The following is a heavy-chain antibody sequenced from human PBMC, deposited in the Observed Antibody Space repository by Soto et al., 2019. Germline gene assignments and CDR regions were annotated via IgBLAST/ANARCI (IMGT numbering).Heavy chain of an antibody. Sequence: GGSLRLSCAASGFTFDDYGMSWVRQAPGKGLEWVSGINWNGGSTGYADSVKGRFTISRDNAKNSLYLQMNSLRAEDTALYYCARDGPDIVVVPAAMPDYYYYGMDVWGQGTTVTV. D-gene: IGHD2-2*01. CDR2: INWNGGST. CDR3: ARDGPDIVVVPAAMPDYYYYGMDV. J-gene: IGHJ6*02. CDR1: GFTFDDYG. V-gene: IGHV3-20*04.